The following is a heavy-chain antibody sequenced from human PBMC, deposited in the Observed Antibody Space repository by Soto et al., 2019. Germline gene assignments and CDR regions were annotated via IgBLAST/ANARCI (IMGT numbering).Heavy chain of an antibody. CDR3: AIRSSSSVYYYGMDV. V-gene: IGHV5-10-1*01. CDR1: GYSFTSYW. J-gene: IGHJ6*02. CDR2: IDPSDSYT. D-gene: IGHD6-6*01. Sequence: GESLTISCKGSGYSFTSYWISWVRQMPGKGLEWMGRIDPSDSYTNYSPSFQGHVTISADKSISTAYLQWSSLKASDTAMYYCAIRSSSSVYYYGMDVWGHAPTGTSP.